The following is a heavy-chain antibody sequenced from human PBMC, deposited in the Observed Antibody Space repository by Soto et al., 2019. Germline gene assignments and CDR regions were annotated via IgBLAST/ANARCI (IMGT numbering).Heavy chain of an antibody. J-gene: IGHJ4*02. Sequence: GWSLRLSCSASGFNFAAYTMSWVRLTPGKGLEWVGFIRRIAYGGTTDYAASVKGRFTISRDDSRKIVYLQMGRLKIEDTAVYYCSRSLAIDFDSWGQGTLVTVSS. CDR3: SRSLAIDFDS. CDR1: GFNFAAYT. CDR2: IRRIAYGGTT. V-gene: IGHV3-49*04.